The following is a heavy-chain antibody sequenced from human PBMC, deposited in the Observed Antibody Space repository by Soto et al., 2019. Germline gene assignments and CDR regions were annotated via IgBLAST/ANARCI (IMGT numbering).Heavy chain of an antibody. V-gene: IGHV3-23*01. CDR3: AWVDRGGSGSPASYSDAGVAV. J-gene: IGHJ6*02. Sequence: DVQLLESGGHLVQPGGSLRLSCAASGFTVSSYAMSWVRQDPGKGLEWGSSVSAGGDMTYYSDSVKGRFTSSRDHSNNATFLQLHSLSIEDTALYYWAWVDRGGSGSPASYSDAGVAVWGQGDTVTVS. CDR2: VSAGGDMT. D-gene: IGHD3-10*01. CDR1: GFTVSSYA.